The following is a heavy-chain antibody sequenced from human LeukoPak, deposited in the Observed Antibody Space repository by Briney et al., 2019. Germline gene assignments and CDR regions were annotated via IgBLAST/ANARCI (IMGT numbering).Heavy chain of an antibody. D-gene: IGHD5-24*01. CDR3: VRGAGWLPDY. V-gene: IGHV4-59*01. CDR1: GASLSSYY. J-gene: IGHJ4*02. Sequence: SETLSLTCTVSGASLSSYYCSWIRQSAGKGLEWIGLISYSGSTKYNSSLESRVTISADTSKSQCSLKLSSVTAADTAVYYCVRGAGWLPDYWGQGTLVTVSS. CDR2: ISYSGST.